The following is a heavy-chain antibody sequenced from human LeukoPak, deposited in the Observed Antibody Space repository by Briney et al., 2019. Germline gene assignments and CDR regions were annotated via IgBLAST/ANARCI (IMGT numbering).Heavy chain of an antibody. V-gene: IGHV1-24*01. CDR1: GYSLRELN. CDR3: ARDRGVPAVFDY. D-gene: IGHD3-10*01. CDR2: FNPEEGET. J-gene: IGHJ4*02. Sequence: ASVKVSCKVSGYSLRELNMHWLRQAPGKGPEWMGGFNPEEGETIYAQKFQGRVTMTEDTSTDTAYMELSSLTSEDTAVYYCARDRGVPAVFDYWGQGTLITVPS.